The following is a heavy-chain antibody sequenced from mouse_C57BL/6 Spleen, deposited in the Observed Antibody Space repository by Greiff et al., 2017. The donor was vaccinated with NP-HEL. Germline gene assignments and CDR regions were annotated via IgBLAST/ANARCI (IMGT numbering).Heavy chain of an antibody. D-gene: IGHD1-1*01. Sequence: EVMLVESEGGLVQPGSSMKLSCTASGFTFSDYYMAWVRQVPEKGLEWVANINYDGSSTYYLDSLKSRFIISRDNAKNILYLQMSSLKSEDTATYYCARVEGGYYGSSYAYWGQGTTLTVSS. CDR2: INYDGSST. V-gene: IGHV5-16*01. CDR3: ARVEGGYYGSSYAY. J-gene: IGHJ2*01. CDR1: GFTFSDYY.